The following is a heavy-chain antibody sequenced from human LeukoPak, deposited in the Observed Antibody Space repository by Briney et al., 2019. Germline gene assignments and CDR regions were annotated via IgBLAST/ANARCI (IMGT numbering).Heavy chain of an antibody. CDR2: ISSSSSYI. Sequence: GGSLRLSCAASGFTFSSYSMNWVRQAPGKGLEWVSSISSSSSYIYYADSVKGRFTISRDNAKNSLYLQMNSLRAEDTAVYYCAKTYPVGNYFDYWGQGTLVNVPS. CDR3: AKTYPVGNYFDY. J-gene: IGHJ4*02. CDR1: GFTFSSYS. D-gene: IGHD2-15*01. V-gene: IGHV3-21*01.